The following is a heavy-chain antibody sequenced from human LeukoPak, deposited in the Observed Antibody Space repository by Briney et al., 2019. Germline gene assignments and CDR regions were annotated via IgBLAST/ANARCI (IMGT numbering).Heavy chain of an antibody. J-gene: IGHJ4*02. CDR2: INPSGGST. Sequence: ASVKVSCKASGYTFTSYYMHWVRQAPGQGLEWMGIINPSGGSTSNAQKFQGRVTMTSDTSTSTVYMEPNSLRSEDTAVYYCARDSRSGYDSGFDYWGQGTLVTVSS. V-gene: IGHV1-46*01. CDR1: GYTFTSYY. CDR3: ARDSRSGYDSGFDY. D-gene: IGHD5-12*01.